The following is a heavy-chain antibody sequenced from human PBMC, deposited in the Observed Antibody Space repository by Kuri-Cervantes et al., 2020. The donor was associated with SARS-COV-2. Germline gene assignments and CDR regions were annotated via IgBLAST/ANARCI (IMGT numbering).Heavy chain of an antibody. CDR1: GFTFSSYG. V-gene: IGHV3-7*03. J-gene: IGHJ5*02. CDR2: IKQDGSEK. CDR3: ATIGFDP. Sequence: GESLKISCAASGFTFSSYGMHWVRQAPGKGLEWVANIKQDGSEKYYVDSVKGRFTISRDNAKNSLYLQMNSLRAEDTAVYYCATIGFDPWGQGTLVTVSS. D-gene: IGHD1/OR15-1a*01.